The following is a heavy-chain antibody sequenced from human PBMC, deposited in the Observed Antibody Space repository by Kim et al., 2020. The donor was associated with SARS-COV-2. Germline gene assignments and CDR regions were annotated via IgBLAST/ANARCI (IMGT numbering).Heavy chain of an antibody. V-gene: IGHV4-4*02. D-gene: IGHD3-10*01. Sequence: SETLSLTCAVSGGSITNDNWWSWVRQPPGKGLEWIGEFYHTGRINYNPSLKSRVTISIDKSRNQFSLNLNSVTAADTAVYYCARAGDDYMVREDIKWGVAFDIWGQGTLVTVSS. CDR1: GGSITNDNW. CDR3: ARAGDDYMVREDIKWGVAFDI. CDR2: FYHTGRI. J-gene: IGHJ3*02.